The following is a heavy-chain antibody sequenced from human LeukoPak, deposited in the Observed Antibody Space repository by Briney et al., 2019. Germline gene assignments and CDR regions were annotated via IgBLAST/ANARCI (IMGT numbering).Heavy chain of an antibody. J-gene: IGHJ4*02. V-gene: IGHV3-30*18. Sequence: PGGSLRLSCAASGFTFSSYGMHWVRQAPGKGLEWVAVIPYDGSNKDYADSVKGRFTISRDNSKNTLYLQMNSLRAEDTAVYYCAKDFHNTGIVGATYWGQGTLVTVSS. D-gene: IGHD1-26*01. CDR1: GFTFSSYG. CDR2: IPYDGSNK. CDR3: AKDFHNTGIVGATY.